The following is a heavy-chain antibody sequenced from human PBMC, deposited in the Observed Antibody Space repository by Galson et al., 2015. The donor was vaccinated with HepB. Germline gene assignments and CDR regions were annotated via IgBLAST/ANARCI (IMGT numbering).Heavy chain of an antibody. CDR2: IYWDDSK. Sequence: PALVKPTQTLTLTCSFSGLSLTTSGVTVAWIRQPPGKALEWLAHIYWDDSKRYSPSLENRLTITKDTSKNQVVFTMTNMAPVDTATYYCAHRRDPYCATTGCWGGDWNFDLWGRGTLVTVS. D-gene: IGHD2-2*01. V-gene: IGHV2-5*02. CDR1: GLSLTTSGVT. J-gene: IGHJ2*01. CDR3: AHRRDPYCATTGCWGGDWNFDL.